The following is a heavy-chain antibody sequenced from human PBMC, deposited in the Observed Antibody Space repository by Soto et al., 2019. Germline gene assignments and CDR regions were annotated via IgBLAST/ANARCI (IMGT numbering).Heavy chain of an antibody. D-gene: IGHD3-3*01. CDR3: AKFFTISGAVPLSHP. J-gene: IGHJ5*02. CDR1: GFTFSSYG. V-gene: IGHV3-30*18. CDR2: ISYDGSNE. Sequence: GGSLRLSCAASGFTFSSYGMHWVRQAPGKGLEWVAVISYDGSNEYYADSVKGRFTISRDNSKNTLYLQMNSLRAEDTAVYYCAKFFTISGAVPLSHPWGQGPLVTGSS.